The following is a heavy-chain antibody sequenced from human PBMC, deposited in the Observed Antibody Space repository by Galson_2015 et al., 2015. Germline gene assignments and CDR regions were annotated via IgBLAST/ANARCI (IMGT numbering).Heavy chain of an antibody. J-gene: IGHJ5*02. CDR1: GYTFTSYA. D-gene: IGHD6-13*01. V-gene: IGHV1-3*01. CDR2: INAGNGNT. Sequence: SVKVSCKASGYTFTSYAIHWVRQAPGQGLEWMGWINAGNGNTKYSQKFQGRVTITRDTSASTAYMELHSLRSEDTAVYYCAGGGGGYSSPFDPWGQGTLVTVSS. CDR3: AGGGGGYSSPFDP.